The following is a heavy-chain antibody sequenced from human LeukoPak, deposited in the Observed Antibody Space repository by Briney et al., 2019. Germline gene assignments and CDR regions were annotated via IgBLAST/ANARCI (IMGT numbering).Heavy chain of an antibody. CDR1: GGTLSNYA. CDR3: ARWRHTLARRWFDP. J-gene: IGHJ5*02. D-gene: IGHD2-2*02. V-gene: IGHV1-69*10. Sequence: ASVKVSCKASGGTLSNYAISWVRQAPGQGLEWMGGIIPILDTTNHAQKFQGRVTITADKSTSTAYMELSSLRSEDTAVYYCARWRHTLARRWFDPWGQGTLVTVSS. CDR2: IIPILDTT.